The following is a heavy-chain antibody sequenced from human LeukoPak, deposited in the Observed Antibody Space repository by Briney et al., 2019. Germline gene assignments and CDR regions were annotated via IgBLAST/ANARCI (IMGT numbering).Heavy chain of an antibody. CDR1: GYTFTGYY. CDR3: ARDEARYYYDSSGDAFDI. Sequence: ASVKVSCKASGYTFTGYYMHWVRQAPGQGLEWMGIINPSGGSTSYAQKFQGRVTMTRDMSTSTVYMELSSLRSEDTAVYYCARDEARYYYDSSGDAFDIWGQGTMVTVSS. J-gene: IGHJ3*02. CDR2: INPSGGST. V-gene: IGHV1-46*01. D-gene: IGHD3-22*01.